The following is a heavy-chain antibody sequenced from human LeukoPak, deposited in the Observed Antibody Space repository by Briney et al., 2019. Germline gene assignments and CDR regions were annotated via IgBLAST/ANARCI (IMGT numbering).Heavy chain of an antibody. CDR1: GYTFTSYD. V-gene: IGHV1-8*01. D-gene: IGHD2-2*01. J-gene: IGHJ5*02. Sequence: ASVKVSCKASGYTFTSYDINWVRQAPGQGLEWMGWMNPNSGNTGYAQKFQGRVTMTRNTSISTAYMELSSLRSEDTAVYYCARGRYCSSTSCYYGWFDPWGQGTLVTVSS. CDR2: MNPNSGNT. CDR3: ARGRYCSSTSCYYGWFDP.